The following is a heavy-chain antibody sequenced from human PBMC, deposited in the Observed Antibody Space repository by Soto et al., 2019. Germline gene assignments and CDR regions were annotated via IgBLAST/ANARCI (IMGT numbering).Heavy chain of an antibody. D-gene: IGHD3-9*01. CDR2: IYSSGTT. CDR1: GGSISSYY. CDR3: ARECDTCCYAFDI. Sequence: QVQLQESGPRLVKPSETLSLTCTVSGGSISSYYWSWIRQPPGKGLEWIGYIYSSGTTDYNASLKSRVTMSIDTSKNQFSLNLYSVTTADTAVYYCARECDTCCYAFDIWGQGTLVTVS. J-gene: IGHJ3*02. V-gene: IGHV4-59*01.